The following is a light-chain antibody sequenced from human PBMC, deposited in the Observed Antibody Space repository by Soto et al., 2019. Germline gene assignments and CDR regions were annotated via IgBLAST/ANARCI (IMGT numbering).Light chain of an antibody. CDR3: SSYAGSNNFV. J-gene: IGLJ1*01. V-gene: IGLV2-8*01. CDR2: EVT. CDR1: SSDVGTYKY. Sequence: QSALTQPPSASGSPGQSVTISCTGTSSDVGTYKYVSWYQQHPGKAPKLMIYEVTKRPSGVPDRFSGSKSGNTASLTVSGLQAEDEAGYYCSSYAGSNNFVFGTGTKVTV.